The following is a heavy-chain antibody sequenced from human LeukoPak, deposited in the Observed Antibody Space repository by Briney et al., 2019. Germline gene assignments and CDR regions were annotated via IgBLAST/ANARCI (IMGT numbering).Heavy chain of an antibody. CDR1: GCAISRGDYY. V-gene: IGHV4-30-4*01. CDR3: ARFGIVEEGGPDY. D-gene: IGHD2-15*01. J-gene: IGHJ4*02. Sequence: SQTLSLTCNVSGCAISRGDYYWSWIRQPPGKGLEWIGYIYHSGCTYYNPSLKSRITISVDTSKNQFSLKMTSVTAADTATYYCARFGIVEEGGPDYWGQGTLVTVSS. CDR2: IYHSGCT.